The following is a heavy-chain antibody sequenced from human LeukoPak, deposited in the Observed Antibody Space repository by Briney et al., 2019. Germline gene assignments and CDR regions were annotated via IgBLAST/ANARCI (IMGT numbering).Heavy chain of an antibody. CDR3: AKGADRSCLVPIGYFHHRMDV. J-gene: IGHJ6*02. CDR2: ISGSGGST. D-gene: IGHD3-22*01. V-gene: IGHV3-23*01. Sequence: GGSLRLSCAASGFTFSSYAMSWVRQAPGKGLEWVSAISGSGGSTYYADSVKGRFTISRDNSKNTLYLQMNSLRAEDTAVYYCAKGADRSCLVPIGYFHHRMDVWGQGTTVTVSS. CDR1: GFTFSSYA.